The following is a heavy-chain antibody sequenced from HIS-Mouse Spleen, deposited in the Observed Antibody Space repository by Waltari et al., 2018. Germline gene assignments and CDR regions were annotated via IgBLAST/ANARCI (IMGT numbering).Heavy chain of an antibody. Sequence: QLQLQESGPGLVKPSETLSLTCTVSGGSISSSSYYWGWIRQPPGKGLEWIGSIYYSGSTYYNPSLKSRVTISVDTAKNQFSLKLSSVTAADTAVYYCAREVTTAFDIWGQGTMVTVSS. CDR3: AREVTTAFDI. V-gene: IGHV4-39*07. J-gene: IGHJ3*02. CDR1: GGSISSSSYY. D-gene: IGHD3-22*01. CDR2: IYYSGST.